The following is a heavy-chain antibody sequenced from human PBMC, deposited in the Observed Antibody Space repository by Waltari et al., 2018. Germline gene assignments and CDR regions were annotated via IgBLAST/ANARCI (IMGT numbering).Heavy chain of an antibody. Sequence: RLSCAASGFTFSSYWMSWVRQAPGKGLEWVANIKQDGSEKYYVDSVKGRFTISRDNAKNSLYLQMNSLRAEDTAVYYCARSAHLYCSGGSCYRYYYYGMDVWGQGTTVTVSS. CDR3: ARSAHLYCSGGSCYRYYYYGMDV. J-gene: IGHJ6*02. D-gene: IGHD2-15*01. CDR1: GFTFSSYW. V-gene: IGHV3-7*01. CDR2: IKQDGSEK.